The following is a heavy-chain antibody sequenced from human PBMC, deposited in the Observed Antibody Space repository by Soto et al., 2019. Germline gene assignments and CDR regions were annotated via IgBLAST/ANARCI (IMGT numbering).Heavy chain of an antibody. Sequence: GGSLRLSCTASGFTFGDYAMSWVRQAPGKGLEWVGFIRSKAYGGTTEYAASVKGRFTISRDDSKSIAYLQMNSLKTEDTAVYYCTRAEVRVYFDYWGQGTLVTVSS. CDR2: IRSKAYGGTT. V-gene: IGHV3-49*04. CDR3: TRAEVRVYFDY. CDR1: GFTFGDYA. J-gene: IGHJ4*02.